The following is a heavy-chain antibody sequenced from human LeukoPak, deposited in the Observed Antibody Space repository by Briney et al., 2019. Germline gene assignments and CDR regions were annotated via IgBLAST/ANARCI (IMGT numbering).Heavy chain of an antibody. J-gene: IGHJ4*02. V-gene: IGHV1-2*02. CDR3: ARIPRGYCDSASCFDY. D-gene: IGHD2-2*01. Sequence: ASVKVSCKASGYTFNDYYLHWVRQAPGQGLEWMGWINPNSGGTTYAPSFQGRVTMTRDTSISTANMDLSGLRSDDTAVYYCARIPRGYCDSASCFDYWGQGTLVTVSS. CDR1: GYTFNDYY. CDR2: INPNSGGT.